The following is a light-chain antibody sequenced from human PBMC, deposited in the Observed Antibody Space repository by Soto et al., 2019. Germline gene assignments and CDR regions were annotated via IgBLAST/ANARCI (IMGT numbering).Light chain of an antibody. J-gene: IGKJ4*01. CDR3: QQYNSYSLT. CDR2: DAS. V-gene: IGKV1-5*01. CDR1: QSISSW. Sequence: DIQMTQSPSTLSASVGDRVTITCRASQSISSWLAWYQQKPGKAPKLLIYDASSLESGVPSRFSGSGSETEFTLTISSLQPDDFATYCCQQYNSYSLTFGGGTKVEIK.